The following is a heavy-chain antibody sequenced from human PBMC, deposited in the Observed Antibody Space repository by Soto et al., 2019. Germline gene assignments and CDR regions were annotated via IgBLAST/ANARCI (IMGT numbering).Heavy chain of an antibody. CDR1: GGSFSGYY. J-gene: IGHJ3*02. Sequence: QVQLQQWGAGLLKPSETLSLTCAVYGGSFSGYYWSWIRQPPRKGLGWFGEINHSGSSNYNPSLKSRVTISVDTSKNQFSLKLTSVTAADTAVYYCARVGYSSSWYRRGAFDIWGQGTMVTVSS. CDR2: INHSGSS. D-gene: IGHD6-13*01. V-gene: IGHV4-34*01. CDR3: ARVGYSSSWYRRGAFDI.